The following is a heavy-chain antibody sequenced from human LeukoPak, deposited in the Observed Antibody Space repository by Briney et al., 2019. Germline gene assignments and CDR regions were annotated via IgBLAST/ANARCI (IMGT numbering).Heavy chain of an antibody. Sequence: ASVKVSCKVSGYTLTELSMHWVRQAPGKGLEWMGGFDPEDGETIYAQKFQGRVTMTEDTSTDTAYMELSSLRSEDTAVYYCATVSVAAPSFWFDPWGQGTLVTVSS. CDR1: GYTLTELS. J-gene: IGHJ5*02. V-gene: IGHV1-24*01. D-gene: IGHD2-15*01. CDR2: FDPEDGET. CDR3: ATVSVAAPSFWFDP.